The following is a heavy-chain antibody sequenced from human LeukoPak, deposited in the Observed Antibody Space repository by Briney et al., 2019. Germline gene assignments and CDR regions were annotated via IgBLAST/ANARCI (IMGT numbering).Heavy chain of an antibody. V-gene: IGHV1-69*13. CDR3: ARRDYDFWSGSSYNWFDP. D-gene: IGHD3-3*01. CDR1: GGTFSSYA. J-gene: IGHJ5*02. Sequence: EASVKVSCKASGGTFSSYAISWVRQAPGQGLEWMGGIIPIFGTANYAQKFQGRVTITADESTSTAYMELSSLRSEDTAVYYCARRDYDFWSGSSYNWFDPWGQGTLVTVSS. CDR2: IIPIFGTA.